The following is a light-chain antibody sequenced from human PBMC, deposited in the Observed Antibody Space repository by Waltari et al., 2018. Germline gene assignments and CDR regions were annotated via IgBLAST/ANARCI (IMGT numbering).Light chain of an antibody. Sequence: DIQMTQSPSSLSVSVGDRVTITCQASQDIRNYLNWYQQKPGKAPELLIYDASNLETGVPSRFSGSGSGTDFTLTITRLEPDDFAVYYCQQYDTSPGTFGQGTRLEMK. CDR1: QDIRNY. V-gene: IGKV1-33*01. CDR3: QQYDTSPGT. CDR2: DAS. J-gene: IGKJ2*01.